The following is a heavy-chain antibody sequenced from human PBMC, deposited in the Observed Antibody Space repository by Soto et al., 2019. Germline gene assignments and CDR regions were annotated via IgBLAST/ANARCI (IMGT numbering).Heavy chain of an antibody. CDR2: IYYSGST. CDR1: GGSISSYY. D-gene: IGHD2-8*01. CDR3: ARDIMGTNYYYYGMDV. J-gene: IGHJ6*02. V-gene: IGHV4-59*01. Sequence: SETLSLTCTVSGGSISSYYWSWIGQPPGKGLEWIGYIYYSGSTNYSPSLKSRVTISVDTSKNQFSLKLSSVTAADTAVYYCARDIMGTNYYYYGMDVWGQGTTVT.